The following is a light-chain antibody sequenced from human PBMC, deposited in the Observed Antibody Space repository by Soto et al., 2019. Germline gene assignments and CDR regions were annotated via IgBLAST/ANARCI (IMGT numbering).Light chain of an antibody. J-gene: IGKJ4*01. Sequence: EIVLTQSPGTLSLSPGERATLSCRASQSVFSNYLAWYLQKPGQAPRLLIYGASTRASGIPDRFSGSGSGTDFTLTISRLEPEDLAVYYCQQDGSAPAITFGGGKKVEIQ. V-gene: IGKV3-20*01. CDR3: QQDGSAPAIT. CDR2: GAS. CDR1: QSVFSNY.